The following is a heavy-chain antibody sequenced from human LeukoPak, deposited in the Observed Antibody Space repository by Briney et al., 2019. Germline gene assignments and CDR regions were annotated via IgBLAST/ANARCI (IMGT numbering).Heavy chain of an antibody. CDR3: AREVDPPYGMDV. CDR1: GFTFSSYA. D-gene: IGHD1-26*01. V-gene: IGHV3-23*01. CDR2: ISDSGDSI. Sequence: GGSLRLSCAASGFTFSSYAMSWVRQAPGKGLEWVSLISDSGDSIYYADSVKGRFTISRDNSKNTLYLQMNSLRAEDTAVYYCAREVDPPYGMDVWGQGTTVTVSS. J-gene: IGHJ6*02.